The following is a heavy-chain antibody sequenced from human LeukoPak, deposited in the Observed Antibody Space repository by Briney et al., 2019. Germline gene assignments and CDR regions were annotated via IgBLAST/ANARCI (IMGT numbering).Heavy chain of an antibody. CDR3: ATVTKVDFDY. V-gene: IGHV3-30*09. D-gene: IGHD4-11*01. Sequence: PGRSLRLSCAASGFTFSSYTFYWFRQAPGKGLEWVASVSVEGIGRYFPGSVEGRFAISRDDSEKSVFLQMSNVRPEDTALYFCATVTKVDFDYWGQGTLVTVSS. J-gene: IGHJ4*02. CDR2: VSVEGIGR. CDR1: GFTFSSYT.